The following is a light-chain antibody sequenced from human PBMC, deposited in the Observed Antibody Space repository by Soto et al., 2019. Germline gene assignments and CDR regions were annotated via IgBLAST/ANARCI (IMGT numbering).Light chain of an antibody. V-gene: IGKV3-20*01. J-gene: IGKJ5*01. CDR2: DIS. CDR1: QSLTNPY. Sequence: ENVLAPSPGTLSLSPGDRATLFGRARQSLTNPYIAWYQQKPGQAARLLIYDISSRATGIPDEFSGSVSGTDLTLTINSLAREDFAVFHCQQSGSSDIIFGHGTRLEIK. CDR3: QQSGSSDII.